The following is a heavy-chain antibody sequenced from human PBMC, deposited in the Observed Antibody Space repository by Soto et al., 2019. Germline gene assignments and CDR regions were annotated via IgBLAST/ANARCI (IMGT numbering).Heavy chain of an antibody. Sequence: QVQLQESGPGLVKPSQTLSLTCTVSGGSISSPDYYWSWSRQPPGKGLEWIGYIYYSGSTNYNSAFKSRVTLSDDASQNQFSLKVNSGHAANTDVYYCARVLRYHRWGWFDPLGQGPQGPVSP. D-gene: IGHD3-16*01. CDR1: GGSISSPDYY. V-gene: IGHV4-30-4*01. CDR2: IYYSGST. J-gene: IGHJ5*01. CDR3: ARVLRYHRWGWFDP.